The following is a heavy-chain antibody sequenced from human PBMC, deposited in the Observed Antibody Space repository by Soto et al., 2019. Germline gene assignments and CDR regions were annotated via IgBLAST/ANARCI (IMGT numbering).Heavy chain of an antibody. CDR3: ARRWGSAADY. J-gene: IGHJ4*02. V-gene: IGHV4-59*08. Sequence: QVQLQESGPGLVKPSETLSLTCTVSGGSISSYYWSWIRQPPGKELEWIGYIYYSGSTNYTPSLKSRVTISVDTSKNQFSLKLSSVTAADTAVYYCARRWGSAADYWGQGTLVTVSS. CDR2: IYYSGST. D-gene: IGHD2-15*01. CDR1: GGSISSYY.